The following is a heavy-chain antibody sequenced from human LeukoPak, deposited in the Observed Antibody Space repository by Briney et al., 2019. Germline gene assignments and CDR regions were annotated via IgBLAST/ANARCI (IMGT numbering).Heavy chain of an antibody. J-gene: IGHJ5*02. D-gene: IGHD6-6*01. CDR1: GFTFSSYS. CDR2: ISSSSSYI. CDR3: ARQKAARFSEYNWFDP. V-gene: IGHV3-21*01. Sequence: GGSLRLSCAASGFTFSSYSMNWVRQAPGKGLEWVSSISSSSSYIYYADSVKGRFTISRDNAKNSLYLQMNSLRAEDTAVYYCARQKAARFSEYNWFDPWGQGTLVTVSS.